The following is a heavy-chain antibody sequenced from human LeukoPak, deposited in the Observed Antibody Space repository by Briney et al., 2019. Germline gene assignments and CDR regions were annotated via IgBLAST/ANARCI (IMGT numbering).Heavy chain of an antibody. CDR2: IIPIFGTA. CDR1: GYTFTSNY. J-gene: IGHJ5*02. D-gene: IGHD3-10*01. CDR3: ARDAGSGWFDP. Sequence: ASVKVSCKASGYTFTSNYIHWVRQAPGQGLEWMGGIIPIFGTANYAQKFQGRVTITADESTSTAYMELSSLRSEDTAVYYCARDAGSGWFDPWGQGTLVTVSS. V-gene: IGHV1-69*13.